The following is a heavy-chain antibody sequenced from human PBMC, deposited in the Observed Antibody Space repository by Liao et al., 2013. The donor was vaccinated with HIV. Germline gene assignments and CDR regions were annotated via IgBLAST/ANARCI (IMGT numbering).Heavy chain of an antibody. J-gene: IGHJ3*02. Sequence: QVQLQQWGAGLLKPSETLSLTCAVSGGSMNTINYFWGWIRQPPGKGLEWIGSISYRGNTYYSSSLKSRLTISVDTSKNQFSLNLSSVTAADTALYYCARDRNYYKAFDIWGQGTMVTVSS. D-gene: IGHD3-10*01. CDR3: ARDRNYYKAFDI. V-gene: IGHV4-39*07. CDR2: ISYRGNT. CDR1: GGSMNTINYF.